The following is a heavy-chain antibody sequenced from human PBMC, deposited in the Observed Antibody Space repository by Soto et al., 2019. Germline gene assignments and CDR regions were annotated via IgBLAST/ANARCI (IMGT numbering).Heavy chain of an antibody. V-gene: IGHV3-73*02. J-gene: IGHJ4*02. Sequence: EVQLVESGGGLVQPGGSLKLSCAASGFNFSGSAMHWVRQASGKGLAWVGRMRSKAKRYSTAYAASVKGRFSISRDDSKNTAYLQMNSLKTEDTAVYYCTSPAKAGDIVLLNEYWGQGTLVIVSS. CDR3: TSPAKAGDIVLLNEY. CDR2: MRSKAKRYST. CDR1: GFNFSGSA. D-gene: IGHD2-8*01.